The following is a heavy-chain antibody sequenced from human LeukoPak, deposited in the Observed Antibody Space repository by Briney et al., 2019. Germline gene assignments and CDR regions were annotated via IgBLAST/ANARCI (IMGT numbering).Heavy chain of an antibody. J-gene: IGHJ6*02. CDR3: AKHRGGGMDV. CDR2: VSYDAKHK. CDR1: GYIFRSFG. D-gene: IGHD3-16*01. Sequence: GRSLSLSCVASGYIFRSFGMHWVRQAPGKGLEWVAVVSYDAKHKFYADSVRGRFTISRDNSKNTVYLQMNSLRAEDTATYYCAKHRGGGMDVWGQGTTVIVS. V-gene: IGHV3-30*18.